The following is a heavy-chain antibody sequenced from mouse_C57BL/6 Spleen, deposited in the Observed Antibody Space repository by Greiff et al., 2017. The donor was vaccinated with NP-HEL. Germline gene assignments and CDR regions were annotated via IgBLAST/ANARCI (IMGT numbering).Heavy chain of an antibody. J-gene: IGHJ1*03. CDR3: AREDDDDVWYFDV. CDR1: GYTFTSYW. CDR2: IYPGSGST. D-gene: IGHD2-4*01. V-gene: IGHV1-55*01. Sequence: QVQLQQPGAELVKPGASVKMSCKASGYTFTSYWITWVKQRPGPGLEWIGDIYPGSGSTNYNEKFKSKATLTVDTSSSTAYMQLSSLTSEDSAVYYCAREDDDDVWYFDVWGTGTTVTVSS.